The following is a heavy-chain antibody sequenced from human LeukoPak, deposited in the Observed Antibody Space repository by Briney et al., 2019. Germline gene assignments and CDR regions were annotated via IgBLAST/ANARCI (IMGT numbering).Heavy chain of an antibody. J-gene: IGHJ5*02. CDR1: GGSFSGYY. D-gene: IGHD3-3*01. Sequence: SETLTLTCAVYGGSFSGYYWSWIRQPPGKGLEWIGEINHSGSTNYNPSLKSRVTISVDTSKNQFSLKLSSVTAADTAVYYCARAINWFDPWGQGTLVTVS. V-gene: IGHV4-34*01. CDR3: ARAINWFDP. CDR2: INHSGST.